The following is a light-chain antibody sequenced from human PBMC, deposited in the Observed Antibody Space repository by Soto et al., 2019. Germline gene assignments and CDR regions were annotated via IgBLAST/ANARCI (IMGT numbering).Light chain of an antibody. Sequence: EILLTQSTGTLSLSPGERATLSCWASQSVSSNLAWYQQKNGQPPRLLIYGASTRDTGIPARFSGSGSWTESTLTISRLQSEDFEVDYCQQYNNWPRTFGQGTKVDIK. CDR1: QSVSSN. V-gene: IGKV3D-15*01. J-gene: IGKJ1*01. CDR2: GAS. CDR3: QQYNNWPRT.